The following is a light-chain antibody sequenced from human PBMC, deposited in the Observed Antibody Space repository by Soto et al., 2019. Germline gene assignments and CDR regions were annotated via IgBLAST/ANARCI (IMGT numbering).Light chain of an antibody. CDR3: QQYNDNWT. CDR1: QSISSW. V-gene: IGKV1-5*03. J-gene: IGKJ1*01. CDR2: KAS. Sequence: DIQMTQSPSTLSASVGDRVTITCRASQSISSWLAWYQQKPVKAPKLLIYKASTLQSGVPSRFSGSGSGTEFTLAISSLQPDDSATYYCQQYNDNWTFGQGTKVE.